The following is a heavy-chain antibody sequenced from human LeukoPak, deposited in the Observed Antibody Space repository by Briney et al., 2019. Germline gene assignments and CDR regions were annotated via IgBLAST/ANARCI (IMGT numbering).Heavy chain of an antibody. V-gene: IGHV4-59*08. J-gene: IGHJ4*02. CDR2: IYYSGST. CDR3: ARQVVGSWSYFDY. D-gene: IGHD6-13*01. Sequence: SETLSLTCTVSGGSISSYYWSWIRQPPGKGLEWIGYIYYSGSTNYNPSLKSRVTISVDTSKNQFSLKLSSVTAADTAVYYCARQVVGSWSYFDYWGQGTLVTVSS. CDR1: GGSISSYY.